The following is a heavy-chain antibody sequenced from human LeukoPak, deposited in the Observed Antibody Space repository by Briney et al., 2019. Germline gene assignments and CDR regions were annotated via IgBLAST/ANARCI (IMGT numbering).Heavy chain of an antibody. V-gene: IGHV4-59*01. CDR1: GGSISSYY. CDR3: ARGKGSGTYYNDYYYYGMDV. Sequence: SETLSLTCTVSGGSISSYYWSWIRQPPGKGLEWIGYIYNSGSTNYSPSLKSRVTISVDTSKNQFSLKLSSVTAADTAVYYCARGKGSGTYYNDYYYYGMDVWGQGTTVTVSS. D-gene: IGHD3-10*01. CDR2: IYNSGST. J-gene: IGHJ6*02.